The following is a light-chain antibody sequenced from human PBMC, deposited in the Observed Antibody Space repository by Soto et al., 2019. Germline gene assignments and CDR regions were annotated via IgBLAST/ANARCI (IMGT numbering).Light chain of an antibody. Sequence: EIVMTQSPATLSVSPGERVTLSCRASQSVGSNLAWYQQRRGQVPRLLIYGASTRATDIPARFSGSGSGTEFTLTISSLQSVDFAIYYCQQYKNWPPITFGQGTRLEIK. J-gene: IGKJ5*01. CDR3: QQYKNWPPIT. CDR2: GAS. V-gene: IGKV3-15*01. CDR1: QSVGSN.